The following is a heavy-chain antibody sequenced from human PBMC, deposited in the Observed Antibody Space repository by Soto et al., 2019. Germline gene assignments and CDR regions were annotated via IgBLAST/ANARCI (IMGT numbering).Heavy chain of an antibody. V-gene: IGHV4-39*07. CDR2: IYYSGTS. CDR1: GGSISDDTYY. J-gene: IGHJ4*02. Sequence: SETLSLTCTVSGGSISDDTYYWGWIRQPPGKGLEWIGSIYYSGTSSYNPSLKSRFTISVDTSKNQFSLKLSSVTAADTAVYYCARRWGRTFDYWGQGTLVTVSS. CDR3: ARRWGRTFDY. D-gene: IGHD7-27*01.